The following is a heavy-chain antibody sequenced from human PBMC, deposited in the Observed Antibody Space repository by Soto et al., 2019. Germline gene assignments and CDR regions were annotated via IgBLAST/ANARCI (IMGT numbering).Heavy chain of an antibody. V-gene: IGHV6-1*01. CDR1: GYSVSSNSAA. D-gene: IGHD6-19*01. Sequence: SQTLSLTCAISGYSVSSNSAAWNWIRQSPSRGLEWLGRTYYRSKWYNDYAVSVKSRITINPDTSKNQFSLQLNSVTPEDTAVYYCANNGIAVDVRYYCYGMYVWGQGTTVTVS. J-gene: IGHJ6*02. CDR3: ANNGIAVDVRYYCYGMYV. CDR2: TYYRSKWYN.